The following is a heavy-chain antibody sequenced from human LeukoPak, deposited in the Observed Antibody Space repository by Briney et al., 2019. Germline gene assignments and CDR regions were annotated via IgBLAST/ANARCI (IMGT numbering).Heavy chain of an antibody. CDR1: GYTFTTYA. CDR2: INTNTGKP. Sequence: ASVEVSCKASGYTFTTYAMNWVRQAPGQGLEWMGWINTNTGKPTYVQGFRGRFEFSLDTSVSTAYLQISSLKTEDTAVYYCARSGADNWNYEFDYWGQGTLVTVSS. J-gene: IGHJ4*02. CDR3: ARSGADNWNYEFDY. V-gene: IGHV7-4-1*02. D-gene: IGHD1-7*01.